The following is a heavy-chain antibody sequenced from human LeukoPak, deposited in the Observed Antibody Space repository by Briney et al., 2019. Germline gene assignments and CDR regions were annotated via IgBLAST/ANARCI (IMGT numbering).Heavy chain of an antibody. V-gene: IGHV3-30-3*01. CDR2: ISYDGSNK. CDR1: GFTFSSYA. CDR3: ARDLGKMVRGVFDY. J-gene: IGHJ4*02. D-gene: IGHD3-10*01. Sequence: GGSLRLSCAASGFTFSSYAMHWVRQAPGKGLEWVALISYDGSNKYYSDSVKGRFTISRDNSKNTLYLQMNSLRDEDTAIYYCARDLGKMVRGVFDYWGQGTLVTVSS.